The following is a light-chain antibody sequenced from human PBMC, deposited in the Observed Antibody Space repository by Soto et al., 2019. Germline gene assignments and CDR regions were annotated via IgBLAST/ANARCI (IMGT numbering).Light chain of an antibody. J-gene: IGLJ2*01. V-gene: IGLV2-14*01. CDR2: DVN. Sequence: QSALTQPASVSGSPGQSITISCTGTSSDVGGYNYVSWFQQHPGKAPKFMIYDVNNRPSGVSNRFSGSKSGNTASLTISGLQAEDEADYYCSSYTTSGTVVFGGGTELTVL. CDR1: SSDVGGYNY. CDR3: SSYTTSGTVV.